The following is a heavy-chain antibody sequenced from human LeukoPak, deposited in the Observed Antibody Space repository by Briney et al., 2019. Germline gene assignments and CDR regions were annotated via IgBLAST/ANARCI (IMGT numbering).Heavy chain of an antibody. V-gene: IGHV3-21*01. J-gene: IGHJ4*02. CDR2: IRSSSSYI. D-gene: IGHD2-15*01. Sequence: PGGSLRLSCAASGFTFSSYSMNWVRQAPGKGLEWVSSIRSSSSYIYYADSVKGRFTISRDNAKNSLYLQMNSLRAEDTAVYYCARLYCSGGSCYFFDYWGQGTLVTVSS. CDR3: ARLYCSGGSCYFFDY. CDR1: GFTFSSYS.